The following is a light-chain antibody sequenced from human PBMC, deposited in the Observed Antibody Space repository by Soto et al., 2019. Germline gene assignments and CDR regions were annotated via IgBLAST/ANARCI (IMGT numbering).Light chain of an antibody. Sequence: QLVLTQPPSASETPGQTVSISCSGSNSNIASNTVNWYQHLPGTAPKLLIYYNNQRPSGVPDRFSGSKSGTSASLAISGLQTEHKSDYYCAAWDDTLKRYVFGTGTKLTVL. CDR2: YNN. CDR1: NSNIASNT. V-gene: IGLV1-44*01. J-gene: IGLJ1*01. CDR3: AAWDDTLKRYV.